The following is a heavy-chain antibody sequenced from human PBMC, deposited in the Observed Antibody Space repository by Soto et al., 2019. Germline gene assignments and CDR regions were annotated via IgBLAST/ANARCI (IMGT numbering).Heavy chain of an antibody. CDR2: IYYSGST. CDR1: GGSISSSSYY. CDR3: AARYNWNYFDY. J-gene: IGHJ4*02. Sequence: SSETLSLTCTVSGGSISSSSYYWGWIRQPPGKGLEWIGSIYYSGSTYYNPSLKSRVTISVDTSKNQFSLKLSSVTAADTAVYYCAARYNWNYFDYWGQGTLVTVSS. D-gene: IGHD1-20*01. V-gene: IGHV4-39*01.